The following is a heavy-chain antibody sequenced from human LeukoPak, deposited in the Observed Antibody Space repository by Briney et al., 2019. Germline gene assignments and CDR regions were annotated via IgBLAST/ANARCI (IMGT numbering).Heavy chain of an antibody. D-gene: IGHD3-3*01. CDR1: GFTFSSYA. CDR3: AKEQPSTIFGVVIQYYYYSMDV. Sequence: GGSLRLSCAASGFTFSSYAMSWVRQAPGKGLEWVSAISGSGGSTYYADSVKGRFTISRDNSKNTLYLQMNSLRAEDTAVYYCAKEQPSTIFGVVIQYYYYSMDVWGQGTTVTVSS. CDR2: ISGSGGST. V-gene: IGHV3-23*01. J-gene: IGHJ6*02.